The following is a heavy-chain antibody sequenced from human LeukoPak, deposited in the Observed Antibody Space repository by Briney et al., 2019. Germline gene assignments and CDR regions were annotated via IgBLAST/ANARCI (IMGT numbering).Heavy chain of an antibody. CDR3: ARGRDKVVPASYGMDV. J-gene: IGHJ6*02. Sequence: ASVKVSCKASGYTFTCYYMHWVRQAPGQGVEWRGWISAYNGNTNYAQTLQGRVTMTTDTSTSTAYMELTSLRSDDTAVYYCARGRDKVVPASYGMDVWGQGTTVTVSS. CDR1: GYTFTCYY. D-gene: IGHD2-2*01. V-gene: IGHV1-18*04. CDR2: ISAYNGNT.